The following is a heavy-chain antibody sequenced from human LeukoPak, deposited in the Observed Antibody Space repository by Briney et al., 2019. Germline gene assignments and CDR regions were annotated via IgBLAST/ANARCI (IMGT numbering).Heavy chain of an antibody. CDR1: GFTFSGSA. V-gene: IGHV3-73*01. J-gene: IGHJ5*02. CDR2: IRSKANSYAT. Sequence: GGSLRLSCAASGFTFSGSAMHWVRQASGKGLEWVGRIRSKANSYATAYAASVKGRFTISRDDSKNTAYLQMNSLKTEDTAVYYCTRPLSQRHNWDDAWGQGTLVTVSS. CDR3: TRPLSQRHNWDDA.